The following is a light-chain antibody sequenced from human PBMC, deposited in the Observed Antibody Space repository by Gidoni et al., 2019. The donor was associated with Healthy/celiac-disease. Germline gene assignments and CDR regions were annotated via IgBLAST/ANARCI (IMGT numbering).Light chain of an antibody. Sequence: EIVLTQSPATLSVSPGERATLYCRASPSVSSYLALYQQKPGQAPSLLIYDASNRATGIPARFSGSGSGTYFTLTIRSLEPEDFAVYYCQQRSNWPPLTFGRGTKVEIK. V-gene: IGKV3-11*01. CDR1: PSVSSY. CDR2: DAS. J-gene: IGKJ4*01. CDR3: QQRSNWPPLT.